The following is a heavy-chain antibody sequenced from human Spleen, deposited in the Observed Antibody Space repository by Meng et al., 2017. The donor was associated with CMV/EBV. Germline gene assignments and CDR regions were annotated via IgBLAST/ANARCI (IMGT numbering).Heavy chain of an antibody. J-gene: IGHJ5*02. V-gene: IGHV4-31*02. CDR1: SISSGGYY. D-gene: IGHD3-3*01. CDR3: ARGYDFWSGSKGGWFDP. Sequence: SISSGGYYWSWIRQHPGKGLEWIGYIYYSGSTYYNPYLKSRVTISVDTSKNQFSLKLSSVTAADTAVYYCARGYDFWSGSKGGWFDPWGQGTLVTVSS. CDR2: IYYSGST.